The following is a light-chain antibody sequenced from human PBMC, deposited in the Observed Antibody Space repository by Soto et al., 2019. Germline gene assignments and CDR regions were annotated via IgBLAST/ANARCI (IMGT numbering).Light chain of an antibody. J-gene: IGLJ2*01. Sequence: QSALTQPASVSGSPGQSITISCTGTSSDVGGYNYVSWYQQHPGKAPKLMIYEVSNRPSGVSNRFSGSKSGNTASLTISGLQAEDEDDYYCSSYTSSSTRGVVFGGGTKVTVL. CDR1: SSDVGGYNY. CDR2: EVS. CDR3: SSYTSSSTRGVV. V-gene: IGLV2-14*01.